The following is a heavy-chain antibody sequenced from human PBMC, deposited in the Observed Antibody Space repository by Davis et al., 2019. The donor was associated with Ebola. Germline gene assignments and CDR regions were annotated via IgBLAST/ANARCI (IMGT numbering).Heavy chain of an antibody. CDR3: ARGTLWFGELPSYYFDY. CDR2: IYYSGST. J-gene: IGHJ4*02. CDR1: GGPISSYY. V-gene: IGHV4-59*01. Sequence: MPSETLSLTCTVSGGPISSYYWSWIRQPPGKGLEWIGYIYYSGSTNYNPSLKSRVTISVDTSKNQFSLKLSSVTAADTAVYYCARGTLWFGELPSYYFDYWGQGTLVTVSS. D-gene: IGHD3-10*01.